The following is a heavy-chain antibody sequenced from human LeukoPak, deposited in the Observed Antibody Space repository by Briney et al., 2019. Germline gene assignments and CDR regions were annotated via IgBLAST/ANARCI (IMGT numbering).Heavy chain of an antibody. Sequence: GGSLRLSCAASGFTFSSYAMIGVREAPGKGLEVGSSIIGAGGTTLYADSVKGRLTISRDNSKNAVYLQMNTLRAAETAISYCARGGSSSAFYWGQGNLVTASS. CDR1: GFTFSSYA. V-gene: IGHV3-23*01. CDR2: IIGAGGTT. CDR3: ARGGSSSAFY. D-gene: IGHD2-2*01. J-gene: IGHJ4*02.